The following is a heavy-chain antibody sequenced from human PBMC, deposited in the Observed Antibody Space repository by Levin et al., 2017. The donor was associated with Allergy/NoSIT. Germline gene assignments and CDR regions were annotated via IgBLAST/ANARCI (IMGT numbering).Heavy chain of an antibody. J-gene: IGHJ2*01. CDR3: AGGQRFSWYFDL. Sequence: PSETLSLTCTVYGGSFSGFYWSWIRQPPGKGLEWIGEIHQSGTTNFSPSLKSRVTLSVDTTKNQFSLNLTSATAADTAVYYCAGGQRFSWYFDLWGRGTLVTVSS. D-gene: IGHD6-25*01. CDR2: IHQSGTT. CDR1: GGSFSGFY. V-gene: IGHV4-34*01.